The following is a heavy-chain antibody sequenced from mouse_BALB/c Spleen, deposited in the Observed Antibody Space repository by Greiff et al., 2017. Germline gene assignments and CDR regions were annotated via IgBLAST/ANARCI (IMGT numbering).Heavy chain of an antibody. Sequence: EVKLVESGPGLVKPSQSLSLTCTVTGYSITSDYAWNWIRQFPGNKLEWMGYISYSGSTSYNPSLKSRISITRDTSKNQFFLQLNSVTTEDTATYYCASDDGYWGQGTLVTVSA. CDR2: ISYSGST. J-gene: IGHJ3*02. CDR1: GYSITSDYA. CDR3: ASDDGY. V-gene: IGHV3-2*02.